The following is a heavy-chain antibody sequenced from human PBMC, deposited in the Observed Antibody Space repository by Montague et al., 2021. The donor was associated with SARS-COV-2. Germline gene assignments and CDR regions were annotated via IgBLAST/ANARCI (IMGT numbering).Heavy chain of an antibody. Sequence: SLRLSCAGSGFAFRTYCMSWVRQAPGKGLEWVAKILGDATGTYYVDSVKGRFTISRDNSKDTLYLQMNSLRVEDTADYYCAKEPTAGAWVYRYFDLWGRGTVVSVSS. CDR2: ILGDATGT. J-gene: IGHJ2*01. CDR3: AKEPTAGAWVYRYFDL. D-gene: IGHD2-21*02. CDR1: GFAFRTYC. V-gene: IGHV3-7*01.